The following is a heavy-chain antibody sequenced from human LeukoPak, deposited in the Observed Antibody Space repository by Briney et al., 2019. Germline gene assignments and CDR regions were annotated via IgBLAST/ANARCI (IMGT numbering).Heavy chain of an antibody. J-gene: IGHJ2*01. V-gene: IGHV4-59*01. Sequence: SETLSLTCTVSGGSISSYYWSWIRQPPGKGLEWIGYIYYSGSSNYNPSLKSRVTISVDTSKNQFSLKLSSVTAADTAVYYCARGNGGYELHWYFDLWGRGTLVTVSS. D-gene: IGHD5-12*01. CDR3: ARGNGGYELHWYFDL. CDR1: GGSISSYY. CDR2: IYYSGSS.